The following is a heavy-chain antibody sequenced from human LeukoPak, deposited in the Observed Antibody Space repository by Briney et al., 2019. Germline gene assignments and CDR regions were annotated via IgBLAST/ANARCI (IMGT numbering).Heavy chain of an antibody. Sequence: PSETLSLTCAVYDGSFSGYYWNWIRQPPGKGLEWIGEITHSGSTNYNPSLKRRVTISVDPSKNQFSLKLNSVTAADTAVYYCARVPTVTFFDYWGQGTLVTVSS. D-gene: IGHD4-17*01. CDR2: ITHSGST. J-gene: IGHJ4*02. CDR3: ARVPTVTFFDY. V-gene: IGHV4-34*01. CDR1: DGSFSGYY.